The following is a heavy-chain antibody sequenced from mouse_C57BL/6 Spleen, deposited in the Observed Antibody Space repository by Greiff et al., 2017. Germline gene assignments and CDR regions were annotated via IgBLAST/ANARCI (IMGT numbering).Heavy chain of an antibody. CDR3: ARYDYDGGSHYYAMDY. V-gene: IGHV1-55*01. J-gene: IGHJ4*01. D-gene: IGHD2-4*01. Sequence: QVQLQQPGAELVKPGASVKMSCKASGYTFTSYWITWVKQRPGQGLEWIGDIYPGSGSTNYNEKFKSKATLTVDTSSSTAYMQLSSLTSEDSAVYYCARYDYDGGSHYYAMDYWGQGTSVTVSS. CDR1: GYTFTSYW. CDR2: IYPGSGST.